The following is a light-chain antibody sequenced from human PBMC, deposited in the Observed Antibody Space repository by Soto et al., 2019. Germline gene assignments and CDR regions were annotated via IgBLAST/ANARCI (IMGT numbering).Light chain of an antibody. CDR2: GAS. CDR1: QDITNY. J-gene: IGKJ4*01. V-gene: IGKV1-33*01. CDR3: QQYDSLHS. Sequence: DIQMTQSPSSLSAFVGDRVTITCQASQDITNYVHWYQQKPGKAPKVLIYGASNLETGVPSRFSGSGSGTHFTFTINSLQPEDVATYYCQQYDSLHSFGGGTKVDIK.